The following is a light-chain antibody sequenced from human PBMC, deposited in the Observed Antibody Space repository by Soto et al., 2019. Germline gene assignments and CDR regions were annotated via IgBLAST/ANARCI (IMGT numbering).Light chain of an antibody. CDR2: GAS. CDR3: QPYNNWPLT. Sequence: PGERATLSCRASQSVSGTSLAWYQHKRGQAPRLLIHGASTRATGVPARFSGSRSGPEFTLTINSLQSEDFAIYYCQPYNNWPLTFGGGTKVESK. J-gene: IGKJ4*01. CDR1: QSVSGTS. V-gene: IGKV3-15*01.